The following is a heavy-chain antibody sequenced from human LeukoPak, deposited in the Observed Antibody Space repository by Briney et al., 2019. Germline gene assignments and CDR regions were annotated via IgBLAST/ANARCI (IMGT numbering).Heavy chain of an antibody. CDR1: GFTFSSNY. D-gene: IGHD4-23*01. V-gene: IGHV3-53*01. CDR2: IYSGGGT. CDR3: STTVVTPHYFDY. J-gene: IGHJ4*02. Sequence: GGSLRLSCAASGFTFSSNYMSWVRQAPGKGLEWVSVIYSGGGTYYAVSVKGRLIISRDNSQNTLFLQMKSLRAEDTAVYYCSTTVVTPHYFDYWGQGTLVTVSS.